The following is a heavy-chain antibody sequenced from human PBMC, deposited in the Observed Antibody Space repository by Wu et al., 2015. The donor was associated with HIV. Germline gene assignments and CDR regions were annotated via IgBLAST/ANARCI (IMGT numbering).Heavy chain of an antibody. J-gene: IGHJ4*02. V-gene: IGHV1-18*01. CDR2: ISAYNGNT. D-gene: IGHD6-19*01. CDR3: ARWGPPRIAVAGDSLDY. Sequence: QVHLVQSGPEVKKPGASVKVSCRTSGYTFTNYGFSWVRQAPGQGLEWMGWISAYNGNTNYAQKLQGRVTMTTDTSTSTAYMELRSLRSDDTAVYYCARWGPPRIAVAGDSLDYVGPGNAWSPSP. CDR1: GYTFTNYG.